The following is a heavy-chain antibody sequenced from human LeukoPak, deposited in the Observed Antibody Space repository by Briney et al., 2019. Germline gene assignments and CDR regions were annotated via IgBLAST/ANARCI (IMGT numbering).Heavy chain of an antibody. CDR3: ARDLGATTSFDY. J-gene: IGHJ4*02. V-gene: IGHV3-53*01. CDR2: IYSGGST. CDR1: GFTFSSYS. Sequence: GGSLRLPCAASGFTFSSYSMNWARQAPGKGLEWVSVIYSGGSTYYADSVKGRFTISRDNSKNTLYLQMNSLRAEDTAVYYCARDLGATTSFDYWGQGTLVTVSS. D-gene: IGHD1-26*01.